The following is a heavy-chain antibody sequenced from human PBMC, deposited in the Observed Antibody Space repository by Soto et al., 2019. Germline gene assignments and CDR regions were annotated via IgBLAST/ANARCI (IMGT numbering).Heavy chain of an antibody. Sequence: QVQLVQSGDEVKKPGASVMLSCKASGYTFTSYYMHWVRQAPGQGLELMGIINPDGGSTRYAKKLQGRVTMTRDTSTRTFHMELSSLRSEDTAMYYCAKAPRGGVIITTYSSHIDYWGQGTLVTVSS. CDR3: AKAPRGGVIITTYSSHIDY. CDR2: INPDGGST. V-gene: IGHV1-46*01. D-gene: IGHD3-3*01. J-gene: IGHJ4*02. CDR1: GYTFTSYY.